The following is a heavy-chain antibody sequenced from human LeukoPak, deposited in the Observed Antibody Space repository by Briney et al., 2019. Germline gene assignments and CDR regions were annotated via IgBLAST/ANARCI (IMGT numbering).Heavy chain of an antibody. CDR1: GFTFSSYS. CDR2: ISSSSSYI. D-gene: IGHD3-22*01. V-gene: IGHV3-21*01. Sequence: PGGSLRPSCAASGFTFSSYSMNWVRQAPGKGLEWVSSISSSSSYIYYADSVKGRFTISRDNAKNSLYLQMNSLRAEDTAVYYCARQVVVTRDYWGQGTLVTVSS. CDR3: ARQVVVTRDY. J-gene: IGHJ4*02.